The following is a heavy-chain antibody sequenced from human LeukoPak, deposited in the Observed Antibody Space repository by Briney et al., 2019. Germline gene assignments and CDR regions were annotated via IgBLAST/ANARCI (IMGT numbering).Heavy chain of an antibody. CDR1: GYTFTSYG. CDR2: INGGNGDA. J-gene: IGHJ5*02. CDR3: ARGLRFTRGFNP. Sequence: ASVKVSCKTSGYTFTSYGMHWVRQAPGQRLEWMGWINGGNGDAKYSQKFQGRVTIIRDTSASTAYMELSSLRSEDTAVYYCARGLRFTRGFNPWGQGTLVTVSS. D-gene: IGHD4-17*01. V-gene: IGHV1-3*01.